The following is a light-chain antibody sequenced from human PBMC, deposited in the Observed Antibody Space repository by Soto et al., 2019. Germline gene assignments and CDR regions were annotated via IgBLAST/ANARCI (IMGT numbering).Light chain of an antibody. CDR2: SAS. V-gene: IGKV3-20*01. CDR1: QSVSSSH. J-gene: IGKJ1*01. Sequence: EIVLTQSPGTLSLSPGERATLSCRASQSVSSSHLAWYQQKPGQAPRLLIYSASSRATGIPDRFSGSGSGTDFTHTISRLEPEDFAVYYCQRYGGFGQGTKVDIK. CDR3: QRYGG.